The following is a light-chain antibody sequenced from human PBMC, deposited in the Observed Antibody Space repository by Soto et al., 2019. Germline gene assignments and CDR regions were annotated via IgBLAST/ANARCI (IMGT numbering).Light chain of an antibody. CDR3: MQGAHWPWT. V-gene: IGKV2-30*01. CDR1: QSPVYSDGVTY. CDR2: QVS. Sequence: DVVMTQSPLSLPVTLGQPASISCKSSQSPVYSDGVTYLNWFQQRPGQSPRRLIYQVSNRESGVPERFSGSGSGTDFTLKISRVEAEDVGIYYCMQGAHWPWTFGQGTKLEIK. J-gene: IGKJ1*01.